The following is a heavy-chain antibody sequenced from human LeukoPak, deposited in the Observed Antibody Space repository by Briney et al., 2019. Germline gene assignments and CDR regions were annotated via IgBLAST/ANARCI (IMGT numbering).Heavy chain of an antibody. CDR2: INPNSGGT. Sequence: ASVKVSCKASGYTFTDYYMNWVRQAPGQGLEWMGWINPNSGGTNYAQKLQGRVTMTRDKSTSTAYMEMSRLRYEDTAVYYCARGVGHSLLYRADYWGQGTLVTVSS. CDR1: GYTFTDYY. D-gene: IGHD5-12*01. J-gene: IGHJ4*02. V-gene: IGHV1-2*02. CDR3: ARGVGHSLLYRADY.